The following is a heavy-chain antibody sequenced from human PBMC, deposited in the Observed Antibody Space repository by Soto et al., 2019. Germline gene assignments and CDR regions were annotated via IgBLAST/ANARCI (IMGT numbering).Heavy chain of an antibody. CDR3: ARENSWPSYSSSWYPFSYYYYGMDV. CDR1: GYTFTSYG. V-gene: IGHV1-18*01. D-gene: IGHD6-13*01. CDR2: ISAYNGNT. J-gene: IGHJ6*02. Sequence: ASVKVSCKASGYTFTSYGISWVRQAPGQGLERMGWISAYNGNTNYAQKLQGIVTMTTDTSTSTAYMELRSLRSDDTAVYYCARENSWPSYSSSWYPFSYYYYGMDVWGQGTTVTVSS.